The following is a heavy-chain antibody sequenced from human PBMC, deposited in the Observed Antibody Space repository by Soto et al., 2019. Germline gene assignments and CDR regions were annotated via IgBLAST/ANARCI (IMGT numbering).Heavy chain of an antibody. V-gene: IGHV1-3*01. Sequence: ASVKGSCKASAYTFTSYAMHWVRQAPGQRLEWMGWINAGNGNTKYSQKFQGRVTITRDTSASTAYMELSSLRSEDTAVYYCARTHGGGYYYTNWLDPWGQGTLVTVSS. CDR3: ARTHGGGYYYTNWLDP. D-gene: IGHD3-22*01. CDR1: AYTFTSYA. CDR2: INAGNGNT. J-gene: IGHJ5*02.